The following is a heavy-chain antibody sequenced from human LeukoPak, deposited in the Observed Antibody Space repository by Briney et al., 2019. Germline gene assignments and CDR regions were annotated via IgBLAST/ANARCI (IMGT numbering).Heavy chain of an antibody. V-gene: IGHV3-48*01. J-gene: IGHJ4*02. Sequence: GGSLRLSCAASGFTFSSYAMSWVRQAPGKGLEWVSYISSSSSSTIYYADSVKGRFTISRDNAKNSLYLQMNSLRAEDTAVYYCARVSLTGKGWDYWGQGTLVTVSS. CDR2: ISSSSSSTI. D-gene: IGHD3-9*01. CDR3: ARVSLTGKGWDY. CDR1: GFTFSSYA.